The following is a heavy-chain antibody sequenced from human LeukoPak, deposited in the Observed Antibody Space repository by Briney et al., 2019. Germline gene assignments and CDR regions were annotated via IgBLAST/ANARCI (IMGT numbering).Heavy chain of an antibody. V-gene: IGHV4-39*01. J-gene: IGHJ4*02. CDR1: GFTFSNYA. D-gene: IGHD1-26*01. CDR3: ARLTTTVGLLKSGCYADY. CDR2: IYYSGSA. Sequence: GSLRLSCAASGFTFSNYAMSWVRQAPGKGLEWVGSIYYSGSAYFNPSLKSRVTMSVDTSKNQVSLKLSSVTAADTAVYYCARLTTTVGLLKSGCYADYWGQGTLVTVSS.